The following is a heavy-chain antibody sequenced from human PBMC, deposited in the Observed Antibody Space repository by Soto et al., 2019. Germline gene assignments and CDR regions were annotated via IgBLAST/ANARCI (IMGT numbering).Heavy chain of an antibody. Sequence: QVHLVQSGAEVKTPGASIKVSCKTSGYTFTDYYINWVRQAPGQGLEWLGRAIPNSGYRNSPQKFKARHTMTWDTSVTTAYMELGGLTFDDTAIYYCAIDGVGRATGFDYWGPGTLVTVSS. V-gene: IGHV1-2*06. CDR2: AIPNSGYR. D-gene: IGHD3-3*01. J-gene: IGHJ4*02. CDR1: GYTFTDYY. CDR3: AIDGVGRATGFDY.